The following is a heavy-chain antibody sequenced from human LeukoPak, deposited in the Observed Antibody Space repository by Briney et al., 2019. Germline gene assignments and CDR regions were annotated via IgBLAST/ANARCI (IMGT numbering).Heavy chain of an antibody. D-gene: IGHD3-22*01. J-gene: IGHJ6*02. Sequence: GSLRLSCAASGFTVSSYYMSWVRQAPGKGLEWVSVIYIGGSTYYAESVKGRFTVSGDNSKNTLYLQMNSLRVEDTAVYYCARGDGYYDSSPYFYYGMDVWGQGTTVTVSS. CDR3: ARGDGYYDSSPYFYYGMDV. V-gene: IGHV3-53*01. CDR1: GFTVSSYY. CDR2: IYIGGST.